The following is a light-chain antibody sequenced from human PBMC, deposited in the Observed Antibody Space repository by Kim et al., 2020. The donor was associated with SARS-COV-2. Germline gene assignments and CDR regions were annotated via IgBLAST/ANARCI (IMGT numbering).Light chain of an antibody. CDR1: QSVNSS. Sequence: EIVMTQSPATLSVSPGERATLSCRASQSVNSSLAWYQQKPGQAPILLIYGASTRATGVPATFSGSGSGTEFTLTISSLQSEDFAVYYCHQYYYWPLTFGGGTKVEI. CDR2: GAS. CDR3: HQYYYWPLT. J-gene: IGKJ4*01. V-gene: IGKV3-15*01.